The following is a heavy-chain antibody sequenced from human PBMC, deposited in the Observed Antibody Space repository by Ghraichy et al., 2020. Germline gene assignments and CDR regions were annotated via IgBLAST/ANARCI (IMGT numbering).Heavy chain of an antibody. CDR3: ARLGYSGYGGDY. Sequence: GESLNISCKGSGYSFNTYWIGWVRQMPGKGLEWMGIIFPADSDTRYRPSFQGQVTISADKSISTAYLQWSSLKASDTAMYYCARLGYSGYGGDYWGQGTQVTVSS. D-gene: IGHD5-12*01. J-gene: IGHJ4*02. CDR1: GYSFNTYW. V-gene: IGHV5-51*01. CDR2: IFPADSDT.